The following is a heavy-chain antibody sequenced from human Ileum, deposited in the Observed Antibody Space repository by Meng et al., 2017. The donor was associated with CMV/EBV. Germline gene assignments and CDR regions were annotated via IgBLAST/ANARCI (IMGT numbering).Heavy chain of an antibody. CDR2: ISSRSSYI. CDR1: GFTFSNYN. CDR3: VRVTPSVAFGP. D-gene: IGHD5-18*01. V-gene: IGHV3-21*06. J-gene: IGHJ5*02. Sequence: LSCAASGFTFSNYNMNWVRQAPGKGLEWVSSISSRSSYIYYADSVKGRFTISRDNAKNSLYLQMNSLRAEDTAVYYCVRVTPSVAFGPWGQGTLVTVSS.